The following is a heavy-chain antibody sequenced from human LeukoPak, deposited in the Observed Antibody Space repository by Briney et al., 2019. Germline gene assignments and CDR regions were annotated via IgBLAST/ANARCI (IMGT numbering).Heavy chain of an antibody. Sequence: SGGSLRLSCAASGFTFSSYGMHWVRQAPGKGLEWVAVIWYDGSNKYYADSVKGRFTISRDNSKNTLYLQMNSLRAEDTAVYYCARGVVVAARGYYYYYYGMDVWGQGTTVTVS. J-gene: IGHJ6*02. CDR2: IWYDGSNK. V-gene: IGHV3-33*01. D-gene: IGHD2-15*01. CDR3: ARGVVVAARGYYYYYYGMDV. CDR1: GFTFSSYG.